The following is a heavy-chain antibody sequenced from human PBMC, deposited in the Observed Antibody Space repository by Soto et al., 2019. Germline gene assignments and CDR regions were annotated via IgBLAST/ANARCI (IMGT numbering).Heavy chain of an antibody. CDR3: ARAPRVGVVAATRGWFDP. V-gene: IGHV4-4*02. CDR1: SGSISSSNW. J-gene: IGHJ5*02. D-gene: IGHD2-15*01. Sequence: SETLSLTCAVSSGSISSSNWWSWVRQPPGKGLEWIGEIYHSGSTNYNPSLKSRVTISVDKSKNQFSLKPSSVTAADTAVYYCARAPRVGVVAATRGWFDPWGQGTLVTVSS. CDR2: IYHSGST.